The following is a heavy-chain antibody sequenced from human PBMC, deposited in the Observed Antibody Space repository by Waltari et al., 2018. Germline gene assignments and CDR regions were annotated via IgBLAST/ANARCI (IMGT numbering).Heavy chain of an antibody. CDR1: GGTFSSYA. V-gene: IGHV1-69*04. Sequence: QVQLVQSGAEVKKPGSSVKVSCKASGGTFSSYAISWVRPAPGQGLEWMGGINPILGIANYAQKFQGRVTITADESTSTAYMELSSLRSEDSALYYCAKCGGDCQYYYYMDVWGKGTTVTVSS. CDR2: INPILGIA. J-gene: IGHJ6*03. D-gene: IGHD2-21*01. CDR3: AKCGGDCQYYYYMDV.